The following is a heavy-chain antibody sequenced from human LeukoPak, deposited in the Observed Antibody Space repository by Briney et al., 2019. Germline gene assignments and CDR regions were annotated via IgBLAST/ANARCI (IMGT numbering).Heavy chain of an antibody. Sequence: PGGSLRLSCAASGFTFSSYDMHWVRHATGKGLEWVSVIGTAGDTYYPGSVKGRFTISRENAKNSLYLQMNSLRAGDTAVYYCARETREGYFDYWGQGALVTVSS. CDR3: ARETREGYFDY. CDR2: IGTAGDT. D-gene: IGHD1-26*01. J-gene: IGHJ4*02. V-gene: IGHV3-13*01. CDR1: GFTFSSYD.